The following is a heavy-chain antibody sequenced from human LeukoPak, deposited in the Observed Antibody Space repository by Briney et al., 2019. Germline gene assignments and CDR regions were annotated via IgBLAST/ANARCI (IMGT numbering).Heavy chain of an antibody. V-gene: IGHV3-30-3*01. Sequence: GGSLRLSCAASEFTFSTYAMHWVRQAPGKGLDWVAVISYDGSNKDYADSVKGRFTISRDNSKNTLYVQMNSLRAEDTAVYYCAKNISMIVFWGRGTRVTVSS. CDR2: ISYDGSNK. CDR3: AKNISMIVF. J-gene: IGHJ4*02. CDR1: EFTFSTYA. D-gene: IGHD3-22*01.